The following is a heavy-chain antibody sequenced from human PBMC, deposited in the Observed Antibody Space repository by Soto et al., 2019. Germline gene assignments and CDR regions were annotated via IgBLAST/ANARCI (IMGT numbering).Heavy chain of an antibody. Sequence: ASVKVSCKASGGTFSSYAISWVRQAPGQGLEWMGGIIPIFGTANYAQKFQGRVTITADKSTGTAYMELSSLRSEDTAVYYCAKAREVTLVRVPSSYWGQGTLVTVSS. J-gene: IGHJ4*02. D-gene: IGHD3-10*01. V-gene: IGHV1-69*06. CDR2: IIPIFGTA. CDR1: GGTFSSYA. CDR3: AKAREVTLVRVPSSY.